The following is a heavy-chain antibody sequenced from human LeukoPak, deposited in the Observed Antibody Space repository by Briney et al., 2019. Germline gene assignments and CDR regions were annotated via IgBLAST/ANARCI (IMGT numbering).Heavy chain of an antibody. J-gene: IGHJ6*02. D-gene: IGHD3-3*01. Sequence: PGGSLRLSCAASGFTFSSYAMSWVRRAPGKGLEWVSAISGSGGSTYYADSVKGRFTISRDNSKNTLYLQMNSLRAEDTAVYYCARGDYDFWSGYYGYYYYGMDVWGQGTTVTVSS. CDR3: ARGDYDFWSGYYGYYYYGMDV. V-gene: IGHV3-23*01. CDR1: GFTFSSYA. CDR2: ISGSGGST.